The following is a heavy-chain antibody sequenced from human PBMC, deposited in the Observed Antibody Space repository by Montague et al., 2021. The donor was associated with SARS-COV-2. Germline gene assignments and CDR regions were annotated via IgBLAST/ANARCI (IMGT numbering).Heavy chain of an antibody. J-gene: IGHJ6*02. CDR1: GFTFSSYD. CDR3: ARGDITMVQGVITYYYYYGMDV. CDR2: IGTAGDT. Sequence: SLRLSCAASGFTFSSYDMHWVRQATGKGLEWVSAIGTAGDTYYPGSVKGRFTISRENAKNSLYLQMNSLRAGDTAVYYCARGDITMVQGVITYYYYYGMDVWGQGITVTVSS. D-gene: IGHD3-10*01. V-gene: IGHV3-13*04.